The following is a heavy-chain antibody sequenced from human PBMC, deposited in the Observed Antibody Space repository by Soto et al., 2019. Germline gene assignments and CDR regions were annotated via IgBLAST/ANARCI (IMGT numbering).Heavy chain of an antibody. CDR3: ARKDKSGYFNWFDP. CDR1: GYKFTSYW. V-gene: IGHV5-51*01. D-gene: IGHD3-22*01. J-gene: IGHJ5*02. Sequence: PGESLKISCRTSGYKFTSYWIAWVRQMPGKGLEWMGIIFPSDSDTRYSPSFQGQVTISADRSTSAVFLQWASLKASDTAVYFCARKDKSGYFNWFDPWGQGTLVTVSS. CDR2: IFPSDSDT.